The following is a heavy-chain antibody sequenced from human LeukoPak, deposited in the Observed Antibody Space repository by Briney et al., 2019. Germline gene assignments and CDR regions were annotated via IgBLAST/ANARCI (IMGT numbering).Heavy chain of an antibody. D-gene: IGHD3-9*01. CDR2: IFYSGRT. V-gene: IGHV4-30-4*08. Sequence: SETLSLTCTVSGGSISNGDHYWSWIRQPPGKGLEWVGYIFYSGRTFYSPSLKSRVTISVDTSKIQFSLKLSSVTAADTAIYYCASLTRNFDILTGYGPYYFDFCGQGTLVTVSS. CDR3: ASLTRNFDILTGYGPYYFDF. J-gene: IGHJ4*02. CDR1: GGSISNGDHY.